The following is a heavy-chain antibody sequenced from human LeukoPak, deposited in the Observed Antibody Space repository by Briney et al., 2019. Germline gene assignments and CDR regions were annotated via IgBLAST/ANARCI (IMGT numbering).Heavy chain of an antibody. V-gene: IGHV4-59*01. CDR3: AGDVDTAMLDAFDI. J-gene: IGHJ3*02. D-gene: IGHD5-18*01. CDR2: IYYGGST. Sequence: SETLSLTCTVSGGSINTYYWSWVRQPPGKGLEWVASIYYGGSTDYNPSLKSRVAISIVTSKNQYSLKLSSVTAADTALYYCAGDVDTAMLDAFDIWGQETMVTVSS. CDR1: GGSINTYY.